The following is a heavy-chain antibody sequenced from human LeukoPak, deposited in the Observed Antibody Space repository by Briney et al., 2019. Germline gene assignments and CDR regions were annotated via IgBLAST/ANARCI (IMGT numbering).Heavy chain of an antibody. CDR3: ARADQLRWFGDPRRPYYYGMDV. CDR1: GYSFPDYW. J-gene: IGHJ6*02. D-gene: IGHD3-10*01. Sequence: GESLKISCQASGYSFPDYWIGWVRQPPGNGLEWMGIIYPGDSDTRYSPSFQGQVTISADKSISTAYLQWSSLKASDIAMYYCARADQLRWFGDPRRPYYYGMDVWGQGTTVTVSS. CDR2: IYPGDSDT. V-gene: IGHV5-51*01.